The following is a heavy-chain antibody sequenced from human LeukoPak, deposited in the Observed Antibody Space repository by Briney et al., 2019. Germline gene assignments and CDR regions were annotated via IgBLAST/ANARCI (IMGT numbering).Heavy chain of an antibody. CDR3: ARDRRGSSGRGPHSFDY. V-gene: IGHV3-53*01. D-gene: IGHD6-6*01. CDR2: IYSGGST. J-gene: IGHJ4*02. CDR1: GFTVSSNY. Sequence: PGGSLRLSCAASGFTVSSNYMSWVRQAPGKGLEWDSVIYSGGSTYYADSAKGRFTISRDNSKNTLYLQTNSLRAEDTAVYYCARDRRGSSGRGPHSFDYWGQGTLVTVSS.